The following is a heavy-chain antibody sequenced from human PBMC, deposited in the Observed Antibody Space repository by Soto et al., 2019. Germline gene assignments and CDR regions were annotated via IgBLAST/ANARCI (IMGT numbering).Heavy chain of an antibody. CDR2: INAGNGNT. J-gene: IGHJ5*02. CDR1: GYTFTSYA. D-gene: IGHD2-15*01. V-gene: IGHV1-3*01. Sequence: ASVKVSFKASGYTFTSYAMHWVRQAPGQRLEWMGWINAGNGNTKYSQKFQGRVTITRDTSASTAYMELSSLRSEDTAVYYCARPGRYCSGGSCFQAPNNWFDPWGQGTLVTVSS. CDR3: ARPGRYCSGGSCFQAPNNWFDP.